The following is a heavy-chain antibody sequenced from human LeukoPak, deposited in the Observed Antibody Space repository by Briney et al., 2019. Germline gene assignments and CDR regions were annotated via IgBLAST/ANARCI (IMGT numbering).Heavy chain of an antibody. CDR3: ARGKEYSSSNY. CDR2: IIPIFGTA. J-gene: IGHJ4*02. Sequence: RASVKVSCKASGGTFSSYAISWVRQAPGQGLEWVGGIIPIFGTANYAQKFQGRVTITADESTSTAYMELSSLRSEDTAVYYCARGKEYSSSNYWGQGTLVTVSS. D-gene: IGHD6-13*01. V-gene: IGHV1-69*13. CDR1: GGTFSSYA.